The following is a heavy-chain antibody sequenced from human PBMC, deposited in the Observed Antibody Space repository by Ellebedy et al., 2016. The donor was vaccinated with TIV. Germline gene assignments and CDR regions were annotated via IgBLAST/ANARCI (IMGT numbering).Heavy chain of an antibody. CDR2: IYYSGST. D-gene: IGHD6-13*01. CDR3: ARNNGYLIAGYFDL. CDR1: GGSISSGDYY. Sequence: SETLSLTCTVSGGSISSGDYYRSWIRQPPGKGLEWIGYIYYSGSTYYNPSLKSRVTISVDTSNTQFSLKLSSVTAADTAVYYCARNNGYLIAGYFDLWGRGTRVTVSS. J-gene: IGHJ2*01. V-gene: IGHV4-30-4*01.